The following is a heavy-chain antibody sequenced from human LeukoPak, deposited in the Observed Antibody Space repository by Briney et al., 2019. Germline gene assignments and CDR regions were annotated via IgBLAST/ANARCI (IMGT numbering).Heavy chain of an antibody. CDR2: ISAYNGNT. CDR3: ASARWDTVTTRRYYFAY. J-gene: IGHJ4*02. D-gene: IGHD4-17*01. V-gene: IGHV1-18*01. CDR1: GYTFTSYG. Sequence: ASVKVSCKASGYTFTSYGISWVRQAPGQGLEWMGWISAYNGNTDYAQKLQGRVTMTTDTSTSTAYMELRSLRSHNTAVYSCASARWDTVTTRRYYFAYWGQGTLVTVSS.